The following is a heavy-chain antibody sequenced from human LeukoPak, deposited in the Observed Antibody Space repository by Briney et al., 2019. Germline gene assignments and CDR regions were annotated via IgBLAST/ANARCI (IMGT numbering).Heavy chain of an antibody. CDR1: GFTVSSNY. V-gene: IGHV3-53*01. J-gene: IGHJ6*03. CDR3: ARVPQAAGSGSSGARIYYYYYYMDV. CDR2: IYSGGST. Sequence: GGSLRLSCAASGFTVSSNYMSWVRQAPGKGLEWVSVIYSGGSTYYADSVKDRFTISRDNSKNTLYLQMNSLRAEDTAVYYWARVPQAAGSGSSGARIYYYYYYMDVWGKGTTVTVSS. D-gene: IGHD3-10*01.